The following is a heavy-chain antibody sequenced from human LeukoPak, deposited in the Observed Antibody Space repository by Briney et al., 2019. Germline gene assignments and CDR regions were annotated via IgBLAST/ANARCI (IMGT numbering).Heavy chain of an antibody. CDR1: GYTFRNYG. Sequence: GASVKVSCKASGYTFRNYGITWVRQAPGQGLEWMGWISAYTGDTNYAHGLQGRVTMTTDASTTTAYMELRNLRFDDTAVYYCARGGVSTSLFLKYYFDHWGQGTRVTVSS. V-gene: IGHV1-18*01. D-gene: IGHD2-2*01. CDR3: ARGGVSTSLFLKYYFDH. CDR2: ISAYTGDT. J-gene: IGHJ4*02.